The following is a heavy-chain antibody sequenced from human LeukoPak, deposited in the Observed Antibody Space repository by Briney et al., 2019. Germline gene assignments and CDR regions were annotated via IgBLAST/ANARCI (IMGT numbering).Heavy chain of an antibody. CDR2: IVVGSGNT. CDR1: GFTFTSSA. D-gene: IGHD4-17*01. V-gene: IGHV1-58*01. CDR3: AADPYDYGDYVLGY. J-gene: IGHJ4*02. Sequence: SVTVSCKASGFTFTSSAVQWVRQARGQRLEWIGWIVVGSGNTNYAQKFQERVTITRDMSTSTAYMELSSLRSEDTAVYYCAADPYDYGDYVLGYWGQGTLVTVS.